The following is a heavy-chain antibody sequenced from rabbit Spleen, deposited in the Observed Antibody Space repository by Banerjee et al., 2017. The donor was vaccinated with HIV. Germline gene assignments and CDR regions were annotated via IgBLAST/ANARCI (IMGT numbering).Heavy chain of an antibody. D-gene: IGHD6-1*01. CDR2: IYPGSGRI. Sequence: QSLEESGGDLVKPGASLTLTCTASGFSFINYYYIYWFRQAPGKGLEWIGCIYPGSGRIYYASWAKGRFTITKTSSTTVTLQMTSLTAADTATYFCARDADNDSTYANLWGPGTLVTVS. CDR1: GFSFINYYY. V-gene: IGHV1S40*01. CDR3: ARDADNDSTYANL. J-gene: IGHJ4*01.